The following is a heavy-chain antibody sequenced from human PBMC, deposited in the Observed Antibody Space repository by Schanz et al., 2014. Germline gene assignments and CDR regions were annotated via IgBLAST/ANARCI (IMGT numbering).Heavy chain of an antibody. CDR2: IGVDGTTT. D-gene: IGHD1-26*01. V-gene: IGHV3-11*04. CDR1: GFSFSDYY. Sequence: PGGSLRLSCAASGFSFSDYYMSWIRQAPGKGLEWVSVIGVDGTTTYYADSVKGRFTISRDNSKNTLYLQMNSLRAEDTGLYFCARGGSGSHYRLDYWGQGTLVTVSS. CDR3: ARGGSGSHYRLDY. J-gene: IGHJ4*02.